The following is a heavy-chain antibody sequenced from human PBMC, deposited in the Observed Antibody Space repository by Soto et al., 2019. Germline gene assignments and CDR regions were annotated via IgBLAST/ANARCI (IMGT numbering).Heavy chain of an antibody. Sequence: SETLSLTCTVSGGSINNYYWSWIRQPPGKGLEWIGYIYYSGSINYNPSLKSRVTISVDTSKNQFSLKLRSLTAADTAVYYCARYPLHCSGGNCYNFYYGLDVWGPGTTVTVSS. D-gene: IGHD2-15*01. J-gene: IGHJ6*02. CDR2: IYYSGSI. CDR1: GGSINNYY. V-gene: IGHV4-59*01. CDR3: ARYPLHCSGGNCYNFYYGLDV.